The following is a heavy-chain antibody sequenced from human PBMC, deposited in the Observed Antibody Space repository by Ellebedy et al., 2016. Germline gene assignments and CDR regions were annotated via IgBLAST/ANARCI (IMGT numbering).Heavy chain of an antibody. D-gene: IGHD5/OR15-5a*01. CDR3: ARDYPSVFTGFAF. V-gene: IGHV1-46*01. CDR1: GNTFSSYC. Sequence: ASVKVSCKESGNTFSSYCVHWVRQAPGQGLQWMGVLKATDGSTIYTQKFQGRVSITRDTSTNTIYMDLSSLRSEDTAIYYCARDYPSVFTGFAFWGQGTVVIVSS. CDR2: LKATDGST. J-gene: IGHJ5*01.